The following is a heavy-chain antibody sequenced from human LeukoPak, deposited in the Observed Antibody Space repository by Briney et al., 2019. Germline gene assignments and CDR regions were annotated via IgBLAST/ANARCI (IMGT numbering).Heavy chain of an antibody. J-gene: IGHJ6*03. Sequence: ASVKVSCKASGYTFTRYYMHWVRQAPGQGREGVGWINPNSGGTNYAQKFQGRVTMTRDTSISTAYMEVSRLTSDDTAVYYCARSETGTTLYYYYMDVWGTGTTVTVSS. CDR3: ARSETGTTLYYYYMDV. D-gene: IGHD1-1*01. CDR2: INPNSGGT. CDR1: GYTFTRYY. V-gene: IGHV1-2*02.